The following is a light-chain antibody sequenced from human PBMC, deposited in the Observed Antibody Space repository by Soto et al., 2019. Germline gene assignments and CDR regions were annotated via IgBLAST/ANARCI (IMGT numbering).Light chain of an antibody. J-gene: IGLJ1*01. Sequence: QSALTQPRSVSGSPRQSVTISCTGTSSDIGAYNYVSWYQQHPGKVPKLMLYDVNKRPSGVPDRFSGSKSGNTASLTISGLQADDEADYYCCSYAGAYIYVFATGTKVTVL. CDR1: SSDIGAYNY. V-gene: IGLV2-11*01. CDR2: DVN. CDR3: CSYAGAYIYV.